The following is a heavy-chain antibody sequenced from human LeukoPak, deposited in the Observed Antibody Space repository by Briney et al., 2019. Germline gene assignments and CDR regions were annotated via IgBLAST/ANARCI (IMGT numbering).Heavy chain of an antibody. CDR2: IKEDGSEK. CDR3: AKDRRAGSYDY. Sequence: GGSLRLPCAASGFIFSSYWWSGVGQAPGKGREGVADIKEDGSEKSYVDSVKGRFTISRDNAKNSLYLQMNTLRAEDTAVYYCAKDRRAGSYDYWGQGTLVTVSS. CDR1: GFIFSSYW. D-gene: IGHD3-10*01. V-gene: IGHV3-7*03. J-gene: IGHJ4*02.